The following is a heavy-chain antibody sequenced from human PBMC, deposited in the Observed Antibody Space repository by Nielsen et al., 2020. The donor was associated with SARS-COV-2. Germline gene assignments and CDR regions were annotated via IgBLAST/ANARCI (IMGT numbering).Heavy chain of an antibody. D-gene: IGHD4-17*01. Sequence: SLRLSYVGSGFTFDDYAMHWVRQAPGKGLEWVSGISWNSVSIDYADSVKGRFTISRDNAKSSLYLQMNSLRAEDTAFYYCAKVYGDYVGFFDVWGRGTLVTVSS. CDR3: AKVYGDYVGFFDV. CDR2: ISWNSVSI. V-gene: IGHV3-9*01. CDR1: GFTFDDYA. J-gene: IGHJ2*01.